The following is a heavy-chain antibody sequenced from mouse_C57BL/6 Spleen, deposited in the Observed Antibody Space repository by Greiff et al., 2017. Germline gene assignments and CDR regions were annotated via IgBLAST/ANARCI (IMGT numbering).Heavy chain of an antibody. D-gene: IGHD1-1*01. CDR2: IDPETGGT. CDR3: TSYGSSHYAMDY. J-gene: IGHJ4*01. V-gene: IGHV1-15*01. CDR1: GYTFTDYE. Sequence: VQLQQSGAELVRPGASVTLSCKASGYTFTDYEMHWVKQTPVHGLEWIGAIDPETGGTAYNQKFKGKAILTADKSSSPAYMELRSLTSEDSAVYYCTSYGSSHYAMDYWGQGTSVTVSS.